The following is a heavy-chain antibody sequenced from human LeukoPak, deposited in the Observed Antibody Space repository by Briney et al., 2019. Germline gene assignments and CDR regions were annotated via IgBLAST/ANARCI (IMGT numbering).Heavy chain of an antibody. CDR2: IYTTGST. D-gene: IGHD5-12*01. CDR3: ARGLVATPQGYYYYYMDV. Sequence: SETLSLTCTVSGGSISSYYWSWLRQPAGKGLEWIGRIYTTGSTNYNPSLKSRVTMSVDTSKNQFSLKLSSVTAADTAVYYCARGLVATPQGYYYYYMDVWGKGTTVTVSS. V-gene: IGHV4-4*07. J-gene: IGHJ6*03. CDR1: GGSISSYY.